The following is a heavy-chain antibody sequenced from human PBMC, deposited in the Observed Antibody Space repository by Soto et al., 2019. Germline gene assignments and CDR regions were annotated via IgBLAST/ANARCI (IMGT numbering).Heavy chain of an antibody. CDR2: IIPYYNTL. CDR1: EGTFNSYA. V-gene: IGHV1-69*01. D-gene: IGHD6-13*01. CDR3: ASGASRWYPYFFDS. J-gene: IGHJ4*02. Sequence: QAQVVQSGAEVRKPGSSVKLSCKASEGTFNSYAIAWVRRAPGQGLEWMGGIIPYYNTLNYAQKFQDRVTITADDSTNTVYMELSSLRSDDTAVHFCASGASRWYPYFFDSWAQGTLVTVSS.